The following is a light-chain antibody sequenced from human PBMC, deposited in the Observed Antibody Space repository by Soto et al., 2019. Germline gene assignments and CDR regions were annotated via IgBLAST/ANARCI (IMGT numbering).Light chain of an antibody. CDR2: GAS. CDR1: QSVSSD. Sequence: ERVMTQSPATLSVSPGERATLSCSASQSVSSDLAWYHQKAGQAPRLLIYGASTRATGIPARFSGSGSGTEFTLTIRSLQSEDFAVYYCQQYSIWRTFGQGTKV. V-gene: IGKV3-15*01. CDR3: QQYSIWRT. J-gene: IGKJ1*01.